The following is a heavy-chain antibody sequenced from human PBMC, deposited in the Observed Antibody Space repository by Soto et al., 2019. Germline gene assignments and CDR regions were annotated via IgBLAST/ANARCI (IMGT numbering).Heavy chain of an antibody. V-gene: IGHV4-34*01. CDR3: ARGPIVVVPAAYCGYAHSYGMDV. CDR1: GGSFSGYY. J-gene: IGHJ6*02. Sequence: PSETLSLTCAVYGGSFSGYYWSWIRQPPGKGLEWIGEINHSGSTNYNPSLKSRVTISVDTSKNQFSLKLSSVTAADTAVYYCARGPIVVVPAAYCGYAHSYGMDVWGQGTTVTVSS. D-gene: IGHD2-2*01. CDR2: INHSGST.